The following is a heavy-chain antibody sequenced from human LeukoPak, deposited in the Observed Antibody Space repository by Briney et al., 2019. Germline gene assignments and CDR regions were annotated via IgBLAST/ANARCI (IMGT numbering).Heavy chain of an antibody. CDR2: INHSGST. Sequence: SETLSLTCAVYGASFSGYYWSWIRQPPGKGLEWIGEINHSGSTNYNPSLKSRVTISVDTSKNQFSLKLTSVTAADTAVYYCAIGGGGYYYMDGWGKGTTVTVSS. CDR3: AIGGGGYYYMDG. J-gene: IGHJ6*03. CDR1: GASFSGYY. D-gene: IGHD3-16*01. V-gene: IGHV4-34*01.